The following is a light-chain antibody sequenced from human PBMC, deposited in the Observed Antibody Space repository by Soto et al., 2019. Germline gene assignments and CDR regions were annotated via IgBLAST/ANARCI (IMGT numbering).Light chain of an antibody. CDR1: QGISSY. CDR3: QQLNSYTYT. J-gene: IGKJ2*01. Sequence: DIQLTQSPSFLSASVGDRVTITCRASQGISSYLAWYQQKPGKAPKVLIYAASTLQSGVPSRFSGSGSGTEFTLTISSLQPEDFATYYCQQLNSYTYTFGQGTKLEIK. V-gene: IGKV1-9*01. CDR2: AAS.